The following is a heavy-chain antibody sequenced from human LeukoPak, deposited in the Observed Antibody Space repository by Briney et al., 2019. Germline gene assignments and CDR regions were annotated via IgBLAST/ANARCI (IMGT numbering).Heavy chain of an antibody. J-gene: IGHJ6*02. V-gene: IGHV4-59*01. CDR1: GGSISSYY. CDR2: IYYSGST. D-gene: IGHD3-10*01. CDR3: ARDRGSPKTYYYGMDV. Sequence: SETLSLTCTVSGGSISSYYWSWIRQPPGKGLEWIGYIYYSGSTNYNPSLKSRVTISVDTSKNQFSLKLSSVTAADTAVYYCARDRGSPKTYYYGMDVWGQGTTVAVSS.